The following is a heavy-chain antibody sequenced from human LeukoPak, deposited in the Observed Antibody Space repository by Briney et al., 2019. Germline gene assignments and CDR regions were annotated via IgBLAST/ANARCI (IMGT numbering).Heavy chain of an antibody. CDR1: GFTFSSYS. Sequence: GGSLRLSCAASGFTFSSYSMNWVRQAPGKGLEWVSSISSSSSYIYYADSVEGRFTISRDNAKNSLYLQMNSLRAEDTAVYYCAREDYGDLASFDYWGQGTLVTVSS. CDR3: AREDYGDLASFDY. V-gene: IGHV3-21*01. J-gene: IGHJ4*02. D-gene: IGHD4-17*01. CDR2: ISSSSSYI.